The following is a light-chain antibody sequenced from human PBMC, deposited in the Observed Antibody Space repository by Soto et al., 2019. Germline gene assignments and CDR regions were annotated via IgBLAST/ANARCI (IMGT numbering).Light chain of an antibody. V-gene: IGKV2-28*01. CDR2: LGS. J-gene: IGKJ5*01. Sequence: DSESTESGLCLALSGGGLVSKPCRASQSLLHSNGYNYLDWYLQKPGQSPQLLIYLGSNRASGVPDRFSGSGSGTDFTMSISRVEAGDVGVYYCMQALQAPIKFGGGTRLEI. CDR3: MQALQAPIK. CDR1: QSLLHSNGYNY.